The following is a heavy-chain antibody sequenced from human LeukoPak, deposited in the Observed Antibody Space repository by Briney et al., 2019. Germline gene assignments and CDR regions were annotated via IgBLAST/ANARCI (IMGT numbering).Heavy chain of an antibody. CDR3: ARESILGGYSGYDIFDY. J-gene: IGHJ4*02. D-gene: IGHD5-12*01. Sequence: SETLSLTCTVSGGSISSGDYYWSWIRQPPGKGLEWIGYIYYSGSTYYNPSLKSRVTISVDTSKNQFSLKLSSVTAADTAVYYCARESILGGYSGYDIFDYWGQGTLVTVSS. CDR2: IYYSGST. CDR1: GGSISSGDYY. V-gene: IGHV4-30-4*01.